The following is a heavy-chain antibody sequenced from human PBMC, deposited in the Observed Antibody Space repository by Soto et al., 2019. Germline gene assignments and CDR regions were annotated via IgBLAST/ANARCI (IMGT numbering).Heavy chain of an antibody. Sequence: GGSLRLSCAASGFTFSSYAMSWVRQAPGKGREWVSAISGSGGSTYYADSVKGRFTISRDNSKNTLYLQMNSLRAEDTAVYYCAKGRAAAGTEYFQHWGQGTLVTVSS. D-gene: IGHD6-13*01. V-gene: IGHV3-23*01. J-gene: IGHJ1*01. CDR2: ISGSGGST. CDR3: AKGRAAAGTEYFQH. CDR1: GFTFSSYA.